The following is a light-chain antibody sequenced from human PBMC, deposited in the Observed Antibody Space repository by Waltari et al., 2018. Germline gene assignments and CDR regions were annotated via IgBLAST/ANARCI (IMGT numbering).Light chain of an antibody. Sequence: QSVLTQPPSVSGAPGQRVTIACTGSGSNIGGGCDVHWYQQVPRAAPKLLIYGSSSRPLGVPDRFFGSTSGTSASLAIIGLQAEDEADYYCQSYDITLRVVFGGGTKLTVL. J-gene: IGLJ3*02. CDR2: GSS. CDR1: GSNIGGGCD. V-gene: IGLV1-40*01. CDR3: QSYDITLRVV.